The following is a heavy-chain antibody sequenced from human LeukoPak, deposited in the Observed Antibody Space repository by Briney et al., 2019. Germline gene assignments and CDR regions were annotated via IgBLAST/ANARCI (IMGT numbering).Heavy chain of an antibody. Sequence: ASVTVSCTASGYTFINHAIHWVRQAPGQRLEWMGWINIGNGNTKYSQNFQGRITITRDTSATTAYMDLSSLRSEDTAMYYCARRLGRSFDYWGQGTLVTVSS. D-gene: IGHD2-21*01. CDR1: GYTFINHA. J-gene: IGHJ4*02. CDR3: ARRLGRSFDY. CDR2: INIGNGNT. V-gene: IGHV1-3*04.